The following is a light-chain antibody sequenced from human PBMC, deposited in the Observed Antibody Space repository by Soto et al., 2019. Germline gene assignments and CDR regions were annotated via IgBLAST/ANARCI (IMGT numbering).Light chain of an antibody. CDR1: QSVSSSY. V-gene: IGKV3-20*01. Sequence: EIVFTQSPGTLSLSPGERATLSCRASQSVSSSYLAWYQQKPGQAPRLLIYGASSRATGIPDRLSGSGSGTDFTLTISRLEPEDFAVYYCQQYGSSPPGTFGQGTRLEIK. CDR2: GAS. CDR3: QQYGSSPPGT. J-gene: IGKJ5*01.